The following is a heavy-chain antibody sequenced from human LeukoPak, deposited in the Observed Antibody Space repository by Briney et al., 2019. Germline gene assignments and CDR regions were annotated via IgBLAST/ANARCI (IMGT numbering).Heavy chain of an antibody. CDR1: GYTFTSYA. CDR3: ARAMGRYSSSWYGVDY. D-gene: IGHD6-13*01. V-gene: IGHV1-3*01. CDR2: INAGNGNT. Sequence: ASVKVSCKASGYTFTSYAMHWVRQAPGQRLEWMGWINAGNGNTKYSQKFQGRVTITRDTSASTAYMELSSLRAEDTAVYYCARAMGRYSSSWYGVDYWGQGTLVTVSS. J-gene: IGHJ4*02.